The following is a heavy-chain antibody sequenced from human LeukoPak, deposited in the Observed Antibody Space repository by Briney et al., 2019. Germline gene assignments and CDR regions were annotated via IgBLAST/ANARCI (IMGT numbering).Heavy chain of an antibody. CDR1: GGSLSNNY. V-gene: IGHV4-34*01. CDR3: ARGRYDFWSGYYGF. CDR2: IIHSGNT. Sequence: PSETLSLTCAVSGGSLSNNYWSWIRQPPGKGLDWIGEIIHSGNTNYNPSLKSRVTISVDTSMNQVSLKLHSVTAADTAVYYCARGRYDFWSGYYGFWGQGTLVTVSS. D-gene: IGHD3-3*01. J-gene: IGHJ4*02.